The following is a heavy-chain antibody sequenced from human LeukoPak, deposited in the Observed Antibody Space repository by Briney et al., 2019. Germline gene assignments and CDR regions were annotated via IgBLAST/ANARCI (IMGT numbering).Heavy chain of an antibody. CDR3: ALPSSLRY. Sequence: GESLKISCRVFGYAFASYWIGWVRQVPGEGLEWMGIIYPADSDVKYNPSFEGQVAFSADKSINTAYLQWNSLKASDTAMYYCALPSSLRYWGQGTLVTVSS. CDR2: IYPADSDV. CDR1: GYAFASYW. V-gene: IGHV5-51*01. J-gene: IGHJ4*02.